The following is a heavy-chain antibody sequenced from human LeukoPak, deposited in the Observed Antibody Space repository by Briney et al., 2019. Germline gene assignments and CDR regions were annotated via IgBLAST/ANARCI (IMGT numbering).Heavy chain of an antibody. CDR1: GFTFSSYG. CDR2: IWYDGSNK. V-gene: IGHV3-33*01. D-gene: IGHD6-13*01. J-gene: IGHJ3*02. Sequence: SGGSLRLSCAASGFTFSSYGMHWVRQAPGKGLEWVAVIWYDGSNKYYADSVKGRFTISRDNSKNTLYLQMNSLRAEDTAVYYCARGDKQQLVPDAFDIWGQGTMVTVSS. CDR3: ARGDKQQLVPDAFDI.